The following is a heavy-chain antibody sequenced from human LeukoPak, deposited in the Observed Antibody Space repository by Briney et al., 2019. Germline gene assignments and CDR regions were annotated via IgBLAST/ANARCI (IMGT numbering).Heavy chain of an antibody. V-gene: IGHV4-34*01. Sequence: SETLSLTCAVYGGSFSGYYWSWIRQPPGKGLEWIGEINHSGSTNYNPSPKSRVTISVDTSKNQFSLKLSSVTAADTAVYYCARRSPYGDHRAFDIWGQGTMVTVSS. J-gene: IGHJ3*02. D-gene: IGHD4-17*01. CDR2: INHSGST. CDR1: GGSFSGYY. CDR3: ARRSPYGDHRAFDI.